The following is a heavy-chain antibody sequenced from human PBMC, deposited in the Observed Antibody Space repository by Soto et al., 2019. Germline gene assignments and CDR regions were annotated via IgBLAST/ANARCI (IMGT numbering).Heavy chain of an antibody. CDR3: TRANWYSEY. V-gene: IGHV4-59*11. J-gene: IGHJ4*02. CDR1: GGSISNHY. CDR2: IYYNGDT. D-gene: IGHD7-27*01. Sequence: QVQLQESGPGLVKPSETLSLTCTVSGGSISNHYWIWIRQPPGKGLEWIGYIYYNGDTNYNPSLKSPVTMSVDTSMNQISLKLTTVTAADTAVYYCTRANWYSEYWGQGTLVTVSS.